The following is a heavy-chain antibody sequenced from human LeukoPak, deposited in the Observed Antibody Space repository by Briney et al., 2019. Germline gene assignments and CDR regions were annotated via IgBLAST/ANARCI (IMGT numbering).Heavy chain of an antibody. V-gene: IGHV3-48*03. D-gene: IGHD5-12*01. CDR1: GFTFSSHE. CDR3: ARDNGGYSGYDQFDY. J-gene: IGHJ4*02. CDR2: ISSSGGTK. Sequence: GGSLRLSCATSGFTFSSHEMNWVRQAPGKGLEWVSYISSSGGTKYYADSVEGRFTISRDNAENSLYLQMNSLRVEDTAVYYCARDNGGYSGYDQFDYWGQGTLVTVSS.